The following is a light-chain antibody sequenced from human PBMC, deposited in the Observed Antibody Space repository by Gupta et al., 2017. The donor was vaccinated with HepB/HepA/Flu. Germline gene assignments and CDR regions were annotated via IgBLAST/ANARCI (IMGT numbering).Light chain of an antibody. CDR3: QQYDSFPPT. Sequence: AIRMTHCPSSFSASTGDRVTITCRASQGISSYLAWYQQKPGKAPKLLIYAASTLQSGVPSRFSGSGSGTDFTLTISCLQSEDIATYYCQQYDSFPPTFGGGTKLEIK. CDR1: QGISSY. J-gene: IGKJ4*01. CDR2: AAS. V-gene: IGKV1-8*01.